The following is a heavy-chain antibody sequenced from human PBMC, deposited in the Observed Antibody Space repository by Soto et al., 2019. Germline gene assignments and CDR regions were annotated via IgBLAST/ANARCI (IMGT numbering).Heavy chain of an antibody. J-gene: IGHJ4*02. CDR3: AHRRGGYNWDDAHFDY. V-gene: IGHV2-5*02. Sequence: QITLKESGPTLVKPTQTLTLTCTFSGFSLSTVGVGVGWIRQPPGKALEWLGVIYWDDDKRYRPSLKSRVTITKDTSRNQVVLTMTNMDPVDTATYYCAHRRGGYNWDDAHFDYWGQGTLVTVSS. CDR2: IYWDDDK. D-gene: IGHD1-20*01. CDR1: GFSLSTVGVG.